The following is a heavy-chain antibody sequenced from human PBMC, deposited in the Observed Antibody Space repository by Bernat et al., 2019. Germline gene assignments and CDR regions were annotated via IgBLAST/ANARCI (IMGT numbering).Heavy chain of an antibody. CDR3: ASSLLVTSRNAAFEI. D-gene: IGHD2-21*02. J-gene: IGHJ3*02. Sequence: EVQLVESGGGLVKPGGSLRLSCAASGFTFSSYSMNWVRQAPGKGLEWVSSISRSGGSISCADSVKGRCTISRDNAKNSLFLQLDSLRAEDTAVYYCASSLLVTSRNAAFEIWGQGTTVTVSS. V-gene: IGHV3-21*01. CDR2: ISRSGGSI. CDR1: GFTFSSYS.